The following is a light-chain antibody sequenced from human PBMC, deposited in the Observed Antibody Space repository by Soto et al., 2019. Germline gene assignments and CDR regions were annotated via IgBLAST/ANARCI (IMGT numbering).Light chain of an antibody. J-gene: IGKJ4*01. Sequence: EIVMTQSPATLSVSPGERATLSCRASESVSNNLAWYQQKPGQPPRLLIYHASTRATGIPARFSGSGSGTELTLSITSLQPEDSAAYSCQQYNKWPLTFGGGTRVEIK. V-gene: IGKV3-15*01. CDR2: HAS. CDR1: ESVSNN. CDR3: QQYNKWPLT.